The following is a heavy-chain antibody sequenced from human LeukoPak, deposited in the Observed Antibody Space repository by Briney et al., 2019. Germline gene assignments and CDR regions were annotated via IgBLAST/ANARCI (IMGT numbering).Heavy chain of an antibody. V-gene: IGHV1-2*02. J-gene: IGHJ6*03. Sequence: ASVKVSCKASGYTFTGYYMRWVRQAPGQGLEWMGWINPNSGGTNYAQKFQGRVTMTRDTSISTAYMELSRLRSGDTAVYYCARDHEPMGAYYYYMDVWGKGTTVTISS. CDR2: INPNSGGT. D-gene: IGHD3-10*01. CDR1: GYTFTGYY. CDR3: ARDHEPMGAYYYYMDV.